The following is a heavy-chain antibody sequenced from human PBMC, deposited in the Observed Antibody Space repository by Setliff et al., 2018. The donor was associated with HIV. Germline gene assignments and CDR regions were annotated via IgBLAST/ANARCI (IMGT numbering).Heavy chain of an antibody. CDR1: GDSISSGAYY. CDR3: TRDTGGGGFPMDV. CDR2: TFSSGIT. J-gene: IGHJ6*03. V-gene: IGHV4-31*03. Sequence: SETLSLTCSVSGDSISSGAYYWSWIRQHPVKGLEWIGYTFSSGITYYSPSLHSRVTISLDTSKNQFSLNLTSITAADTAVYYCTRDTGGGGFPMDVWGKGTTGTSP. D-gene: IGHD2-15*01.